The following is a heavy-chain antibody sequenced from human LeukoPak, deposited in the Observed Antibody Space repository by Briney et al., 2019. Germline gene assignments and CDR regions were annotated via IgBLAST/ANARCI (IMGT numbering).Heavy chain of an antibody. V-gene: IGHV3-48*03. J-gene: IGHJ4*02. CDR2: ISDSGNTI. CDR1: GFTFSNYE. CDR3: ARDQTGNIDY. Sequence: GGSLRLSCAASGFTFSNYEMNWVRQAPGTGQEWVSYISDSGNTIYYADSVKGRFTISRDNAKNSLYLQMNSLRAEDTAVYLCARDQTGNIDYWGQGTLVTVSS.